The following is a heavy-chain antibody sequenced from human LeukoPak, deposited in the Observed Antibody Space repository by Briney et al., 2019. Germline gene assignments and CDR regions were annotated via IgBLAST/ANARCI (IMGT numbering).Heavy chain of an antibody. V-gene: IGHV3-48*01. J-gene: IGHJ6*03. CDR1: GFTFSSYS. CDR2: ISSSSSTI. CDR3: ARYFYGDYEDNYYYYYMDV. D-gene: IGHD4-17*01. Sequence: GGSLRLSCAASGFTFSSYSMNWVRQAPGKGLEWVSYISSSSSTIYYADSVKGRFTISRDNAKNSLYLQMNSLRAEDTAVYYCARYFYGDYEDNYYYYYMDVWGKGTTVTVSS.